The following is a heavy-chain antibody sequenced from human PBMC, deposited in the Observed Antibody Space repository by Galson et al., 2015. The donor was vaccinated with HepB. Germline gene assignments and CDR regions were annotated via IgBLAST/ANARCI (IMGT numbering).Heavy chain of an antibody. V-gene: IGHV4-4*07. CDR2: IYTSGST. CDR3: AREVIVRTKDAFDI. J-gene: IGHJ3*02. CDR1: GGSISSYY. D-gene: IGHD3-22*01. Sequence: ETLSLTCTVSGGSISSYYWSWIRQPAGKGLEWIGRIYTSGSTNYNPSLKSRVTMSVDTSKNQFSLKLSSVTAADTAVYYCAREVIVRTKDAFDIWGQGTMVTVSS.